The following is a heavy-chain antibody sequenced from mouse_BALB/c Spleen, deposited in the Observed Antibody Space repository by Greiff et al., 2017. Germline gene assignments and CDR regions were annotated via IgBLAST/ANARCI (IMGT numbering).Heavy chain of an antibody. D-gene: IGHD1-1*01. J-gene: IGHJ4*01. CDR2: ISSGGST. CDR1: GFTFSSYA. CDR3: AREGLRWAMDY. Sequence: EVKLMESGGGLEKPGGSLKLSCAASGFTFSSYAMSWVRQTPEKRLEWVASISSGGSTYYPDSVKGRFTISRDNARNILYLQMSSLRSEDTAMYYCAREGLRWAMDYWGQGTSVTVSS. V-gene: IGHV5-6-5*01.